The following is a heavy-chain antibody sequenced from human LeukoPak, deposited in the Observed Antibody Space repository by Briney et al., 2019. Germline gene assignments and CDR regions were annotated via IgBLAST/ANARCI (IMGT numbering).Heavy chain of an antibody. CDR2: INPNSGGT. V-gene: IGHV1-2*06. J-gene: IGHJ6*03. Sequence: ASVKISCKVSGYTFTGYYMHWVRQAPGQGLEWMGRINPNSGGTNYAQKFQGRVTMTRDTSISTAYMELSRLRSDDTAVYYCARAQSYGDYALYYYYYMDVWGKGTTVTVSS. D-gene: IGHD4-17*01. CDR1: GYTFTGYY. CDR3: ARAQSYGDYALYYYYYMDV.